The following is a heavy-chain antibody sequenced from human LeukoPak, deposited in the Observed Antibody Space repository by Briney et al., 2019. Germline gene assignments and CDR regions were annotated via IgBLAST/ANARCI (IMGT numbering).Heavy chain of an antibody. V-gene: IGHV4-61*02. CDR1: GGSISSGSYY. J-gene: IGHJ4*02. CDR2: IYTSGST. Sequence: SETLSLTCTVSGGSISSGSYYWSWIRQPAGKGLEWIGRIYTSGSTNYNPSLKSRVTISVDTSKNQFSLKLSSVTAADTAVYYCAREARDYVWGGYRPFDYWGQGTLVTVSS. D-gene: IGHD3-16*02. CDR3: AREARDYVWGGYRPFDY.